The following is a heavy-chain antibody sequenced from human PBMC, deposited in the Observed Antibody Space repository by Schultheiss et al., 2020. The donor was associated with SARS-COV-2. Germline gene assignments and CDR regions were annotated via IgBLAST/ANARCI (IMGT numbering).Heavy chain of an antibody. J-gene: IGHJ5*02. V-gene: IGHV1-69*13. CDR3: ARDRSGSYPRHNNWFDP. Sequence: SVKVSCKASGYTFTGYYMHWVRQAPGQGLEWMGWINPMFGTANYAQKFQGRVTITADESTSTAYMELSSLRSEDTAVYYCARDRSGSYPRHNNWFDPWGQGTLVTVSS. CDR2: INPMFGTA. CDR1: GYTFTGYY. D-gene: IGHD1-26*01.